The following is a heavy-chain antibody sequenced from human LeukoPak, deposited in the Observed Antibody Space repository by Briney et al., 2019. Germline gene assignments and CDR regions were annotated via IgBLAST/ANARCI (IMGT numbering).Heavy chain of an antibody. CDR3: ARALDSSGPFDY. CDR2: IYYSGST. J-gene: IGHJ4*02. D-gene: IGHD3-22*01. V-gene: IGHV4-39*07. CDR1: GGSISSSNYY. Sequence: SETLSLTCTVSGGSISSSNYYWGWIRQPPGKGLEWIGSIYYSGSTYYNPSLKSRVTISVDTSKNQFSLKLSSVTAADTAVYYCARALDSSGPFDYWGQGTLVTVSS.